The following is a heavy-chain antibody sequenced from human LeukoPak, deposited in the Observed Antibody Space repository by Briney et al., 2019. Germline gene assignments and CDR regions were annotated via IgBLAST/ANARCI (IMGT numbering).Heavy chain of an antibody. CDR3: ARDNGEWRLNWFDH. J-gene: IGHJ5*02. CDR1: GLTFTSYG. D-gene: IGHD2-8*01. Sequence: GGSLRLSCAASGLTFTSYGMHWVRQAPGKGLDWVALIWDDGNNKYYADSVKGRFTISRDNSKNTLYLQMNSLRAEDTAVYYCARDNGEWRLNWFDHWGQGTLVTVSS. V-gene: IGHV3-33*01. CDR2: IWDDGNNK.